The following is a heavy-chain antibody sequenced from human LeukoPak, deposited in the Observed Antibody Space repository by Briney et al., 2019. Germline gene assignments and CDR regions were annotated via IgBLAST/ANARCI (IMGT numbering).Heavy chain of an antibody. CDR3: TTDYDFWSGYRYNAFDI. J-gene: IGHJ3*02. CDR1: GGSISSGGYY. CDR2: IYYSGST. D-gene: IGHD3-3*01. Sequence: SETLSLTCTVSGGSISSGGYYWSWIRQHPGKGLEWIGYIYYSGSTYYNPSLKSRVTISVDASKNQFSLKLSSVTAADTAVYYCTTDYDFWSGYRYNAFDIWGQGTMVTVSS. V-gene: IGHV4-31*03.